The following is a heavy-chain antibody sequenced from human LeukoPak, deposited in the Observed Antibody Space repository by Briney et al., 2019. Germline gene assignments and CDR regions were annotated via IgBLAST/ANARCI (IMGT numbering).Heavy chain of an antibody. V-gene: IGHV4-61*02. J-gene: IGHJ4*02. CDR3: ARGDYGDYTGEFDY. D-gene: IGHD4-17*01. Sequence: SETLSLTCTVSGGSISSGTSYWSWIRQPAGKGLEWIGRIYSSGSTNYNPSLKSRVTISVITPKNQFSLKLTSVTAADTAVYYCARGDYGDYTGEFDYWGQGTRVTVSS. CDR1: GGSISSGTSY. CDR2: IYSSGST.